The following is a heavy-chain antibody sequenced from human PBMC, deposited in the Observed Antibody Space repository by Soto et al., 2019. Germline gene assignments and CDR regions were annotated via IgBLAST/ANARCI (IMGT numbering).Heavy chain of an antibody. CDR3: ARGILRLCSRGYNYYYYMDV. Sequence: AASVKVSCKASGYTFSNLYMHWVRQAPGQGLEWMGIIDPSVGSTDYAQSFQGRVTMTRDTSTSTVYMELSNLRSEDTAVYYCARGILRLCSRGYNYYYYMDVWGKGTTVTVSS. CDR1: GYTFSNLY. V-gene: IGHV1-46*03. J-gene: IGHJ6*03. D-gene: IGHD2-2*01. CDR2: IDPSVGST.